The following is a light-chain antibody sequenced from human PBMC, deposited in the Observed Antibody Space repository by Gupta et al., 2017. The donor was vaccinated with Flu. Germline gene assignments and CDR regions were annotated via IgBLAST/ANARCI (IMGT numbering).Light chain of an antibody. V-gene: IGLV1-47*01. Sequence: SVLTQPPSASEPPGQRVTLSCSGSSSNIGSNYVYWYQQLPGTAPKLLMYRNNQRPSGVPDRCSGSKSGTSASLAISGLRAEDEADYYCAAWDDSLSGLYVFGTGTKVTVL. J-gene: IGLJ1*01. CDR3: AAWDDSLSGLYV. CDR1: SSNIGSNY. CDR2: RNN.